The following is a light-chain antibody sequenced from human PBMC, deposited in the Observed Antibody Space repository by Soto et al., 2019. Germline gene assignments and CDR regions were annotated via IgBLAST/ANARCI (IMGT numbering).Light chain of an antibody. V-gene: IGKV1-39*01. Sequence: DIPMTQSPSSLSASVGDRVTITCRASQSISSSLNWYQQKPGKAPKFLIYAASRLQSGVPSRFSGSGSGTDFTLTISSLQPEDFATYYCQQSYSTPYTFGPGTKVDIK. CDR3: QQSYSTPYT. J-gene: IGKJ3*01. CDR2: AAS. CDR1: QSISSS.